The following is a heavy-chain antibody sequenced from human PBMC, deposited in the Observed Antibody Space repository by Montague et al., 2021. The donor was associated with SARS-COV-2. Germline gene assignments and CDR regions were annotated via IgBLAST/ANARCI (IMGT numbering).Heavy chain of an antibody. V-gene: IGHV2-5*02. J-gene: IGHJ1*01. CDR3: AHRPDYLDFWSGYYQYFQH. CDR1: GFTLSTSGVG. Sequence: PALVKPTQTLTLTCTFSGFTLSTSGVGVGWIRQPPGKALEWLALIYWDDDKRYSPSLKSRLTITKDTTKNQVVLTMTNMDPVDTATYYCAHRPDYLDFWSGYYQYFQHWGQGTLVTVSS. CDR2: IYWDDDK. D-gene: IGHD3-3*01.